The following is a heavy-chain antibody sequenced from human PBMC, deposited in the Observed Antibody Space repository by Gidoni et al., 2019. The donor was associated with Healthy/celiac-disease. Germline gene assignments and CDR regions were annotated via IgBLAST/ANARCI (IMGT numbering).Heavy chain of an antibody. CDR1: GYTFTDSS. V-gene: IGHV1-2*02. J-gene: IGHJ6*03. CDR2: INPNRGGT. CDR3: ARAPGTDIAVAGTSREGAYYYYYYMDV. D-gene: IGHD6-19*01. Sequence: QVQMVQSGAEVKKPGASVKVSCKASGYTFTDSSFHWVRQASGPGLEWMGWINPNRGGTNYAQKFHGRLTMTRDTSISTAYMELSRLRSDDTAVYYWARAPGTDIAVAGTSREGAYYYYYYMDVWGKGTTVTVSS.